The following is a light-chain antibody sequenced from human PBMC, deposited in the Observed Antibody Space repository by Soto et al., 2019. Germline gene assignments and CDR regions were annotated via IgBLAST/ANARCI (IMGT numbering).Light chain of an antibody. CDR3: RSYAGFEV. CDR1: SSDVGSYNL. CDR2: EGS. Sequence: QSALTQPASVSGSPGQSITISCTGTSSDVGSYNLVSWYQQHPGKAPKLMIYEGSKRPSGVSNRFSGSKSGNTASLTISGLQAEDEADYYCRSYAGFEVFGTGTKLTVL. J-gene: IGLJ1*01. V-gene: IGLV2-23*01.